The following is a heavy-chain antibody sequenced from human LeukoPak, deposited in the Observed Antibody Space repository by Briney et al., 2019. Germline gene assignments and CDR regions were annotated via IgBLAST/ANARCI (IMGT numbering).Heavy chain of an antibody. J-gene: IGHJ6*03. D-gene: IGHD6-6*01. CDR2: INPSGGST. CDR3: AREIYSSSSTYYYMDV. CDR1: GYTFTSYY. Sequence: ASVKVSCKASGYTFTSYYMYWVRQAPGQGLEWMGLINPSGGSTNSAQRFQGRVTMTRDMSTSTAYMELSSLRSEDTAVYYCAREIYSSSSTYYYMDVWGKGTTVTVSS. V-gene: IGHV1-46*01.